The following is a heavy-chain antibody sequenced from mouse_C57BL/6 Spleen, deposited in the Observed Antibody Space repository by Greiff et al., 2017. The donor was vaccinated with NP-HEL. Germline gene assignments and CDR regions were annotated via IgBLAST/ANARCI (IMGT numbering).Heavy chain of an antibody. CDR3: ARRNWDRAMDY. Sequence: QVQLQQSGAELARPGASVKLSCKASGYTFTSYGISWVKQRTGQGLEWIGEIYPRSGNTYYNEKFKGKATLTADKSSSTAYMELRSLTSEDSAVYFCARRNWDRAMDYWGQGTSVTVSS. CDR1: GYTFTSYG. CDR2: IYPRSGNT. V-gene: IGHV1-81*01. D-gene: IGHD4-1*01. J-gene: IGHJ4*01.